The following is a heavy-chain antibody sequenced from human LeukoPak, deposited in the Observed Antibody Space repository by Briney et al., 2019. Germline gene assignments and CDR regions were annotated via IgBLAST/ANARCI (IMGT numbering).Heavy chain of an antibody. CDR1: GGSISSGDYY. V-gene: IGHV4-30-4*01. CDR3: ARPYYYDSRIDP. D-gene: IGHD3-22*01. Sequence: KPSQTLSLTCTVSGGSISSGDYYWSWIRQPPGKGLEWIAYMYYSGSTYYNPSLKSRVTMSADTSKNQLSPKLSSVTAADTAVYYCARPYYYDSRIDPWGQGILVTVSS. CDR2: MYYSGST. J-gene: IGHJ5*02.